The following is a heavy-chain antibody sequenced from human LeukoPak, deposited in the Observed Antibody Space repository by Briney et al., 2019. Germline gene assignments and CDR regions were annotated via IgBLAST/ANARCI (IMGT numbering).Heavy chain of an antibody. Sequence: GGSLRLSCAASGFTVSSNYMSWVRQAPGKGLEWVSVIYSGGSTYYADSVKGRFTISRDNSKNTLYLQKNSLRAEDTAVYYCASTYSSSWSEIDYWGQGTLVTVSS. J-gene: IGHJ4*02. V-gene: IGHV3-53*01. CDR1: GFTVSSNY. CDR2: IYSGGST. CDR3: ASTYSSSWSEIDY. D-gene: IGHD6-13*01.